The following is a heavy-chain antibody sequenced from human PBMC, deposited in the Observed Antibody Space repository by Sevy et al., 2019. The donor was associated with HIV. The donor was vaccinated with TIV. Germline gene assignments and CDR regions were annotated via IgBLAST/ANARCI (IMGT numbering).Heavy chain of an antibody. Sequence: ASVKVSCKLSGYTLTQLSMHWVRQAPGKGLEWLGSFDPEDGERIYAQKFQGRFTMTEETSTDTAYMELSSLRSEDTAIYYCATGREYYEGNSGYFDYWGQGTLVTVFS. CDR3: ATGREYYEGNSGYFDY. D-gene: IGHD3-3*01. J-gene: IGHJ4*02. CDR1: GYTLTQLS. CDR2: FDPEDGER. V-gene: IGHV1-24*01.